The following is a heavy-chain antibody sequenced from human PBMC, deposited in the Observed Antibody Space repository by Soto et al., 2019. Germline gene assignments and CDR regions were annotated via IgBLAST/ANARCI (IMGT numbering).Heavy chain of an antibody. Sequence: GVSLRLSCAASGFTFSSYGMHWVRQAPGKGLEWVAVISYDGSNKYYADSVKGRFTISRDNSKNTLYLQMNSLRAEDTAVYYCAKEGYGDYSAFDIWGQGTMVTVSS. V-gene: IGHV3-30*18. J-gene: IGHJ3*02. CDR3: AKEGYGDYSAFDI. CDR2: ISYDGSNK. CDR1: GFTFSSYG. D-gene: IGHD4-17*01.